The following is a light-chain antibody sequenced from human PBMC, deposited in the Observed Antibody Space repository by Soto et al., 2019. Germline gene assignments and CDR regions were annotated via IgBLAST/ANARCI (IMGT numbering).Light chain of an antibody. Sequence: DIQMTQSPSTLSASVGDGVTITCRASQTISSSLAWYQQKPGKAPKLLIYEASSLESGVPSRFSGSGSGTEFTLTISSLQTDDFVTYYCQQYQCYPLTFGGGTKVEIK. V-gene: IGKV1-5*03. CDR3: QQYQCYPLT. J-gene: IGKJ4*01. CDR1: QTISSS. CDR2: EAS.